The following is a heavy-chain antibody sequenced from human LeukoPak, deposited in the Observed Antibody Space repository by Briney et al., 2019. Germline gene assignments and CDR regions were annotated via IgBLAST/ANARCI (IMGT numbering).Heavy chain of an antibody. J-gene: IGHJ5*02. CDR1: GGSFTGTTYY. Sequence: PSETLSLTCSVSGGSFTGTTYYWAWIRQPPGKGLEWIGSIYYSGSTYYNPSLKSRVTISVDTSKNQFSLKVSSVTAADTAVYYCARHGAYCTGGSCNRFDPWGQGTLVTVSS. CDR3: ARHGAYCTGGSCNRFDP. D-gene: IGHD2-15*01. V-gene: IGHV4-39*01. CDR2: IYYSGST.